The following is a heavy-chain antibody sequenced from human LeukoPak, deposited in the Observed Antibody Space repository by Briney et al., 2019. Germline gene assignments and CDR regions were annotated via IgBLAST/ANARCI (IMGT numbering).Heavy chain of an antibody. CDR2: MNPISGDT. V-gene: IGHV1-8*01. CDR1: GYTFTSCD. Sequence: ASVKVSCKASGYTFTSCDVNWVRQATGQGLEWMGWMNPISGDTGYALTFQGRVTITRNTSISTAYMELSRLRSEDTAVCFCATTTTVSTCGDAFDIWGQGTMVTVSS. CDR3: ATTTTVSTCGDAFDI. J-gene: IGHJ3*02. D-gene: IGHD4-17*01.